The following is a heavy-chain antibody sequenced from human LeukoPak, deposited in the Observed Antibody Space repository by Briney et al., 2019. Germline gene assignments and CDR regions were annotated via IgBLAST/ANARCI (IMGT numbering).Heavy chain of an antibody. CDR2: ISGSSSTI. J-gene: IGHJ6*02. V-gene: IGHV3-48*04. CDR3: ARLRYYGMDV. CDR1: GFTFSSYS. Sequence: PGGSLRLSCAASGFTFSSYSMNWVRQAPGKGLEWVSYISGSSSTIYYADSVKSRFTISRDNAKNSLYLQMNSLRAEDTAVYYCARLRYYGMDVWGQGTTVTVSS.